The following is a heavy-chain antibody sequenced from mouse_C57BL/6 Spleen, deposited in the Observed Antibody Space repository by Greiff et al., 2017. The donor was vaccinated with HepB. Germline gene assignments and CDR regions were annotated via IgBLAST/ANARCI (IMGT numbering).Heavy chain of an antibody. CDR3: AISQLTGNAMDY. Sequence: VKLVESGPGLVQPSQSLSITCTVSGFSFTSYGVHWVRQSPGKGLEWLGVIWRGGSTDYNAAFMSRLSITKDNSKSQVFFKMNSLQADDTAIYYCAISQLTGNAMDYWGQGTSVTVSS. CDR1: GFSFTSYG. J-gene: IGHJ4*01. V-gene: IGHV2-5*01. D-gene: IGHD4-1*01. CDR2: IWRGGST.